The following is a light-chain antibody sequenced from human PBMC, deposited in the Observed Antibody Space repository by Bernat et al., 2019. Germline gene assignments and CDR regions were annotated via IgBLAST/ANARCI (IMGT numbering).Light chain of an antibody. V-gene: IGKV3-20*01. Sequence: EIVLTQSPGTLSLSPGARATLSCRASQSVSSIYLAWYQQQPGQAPRLLISGSSSRATGLPDRFSGTGSGTDFTLNISRLESEDFAVYYCQQYGSSPRVTFGQGTKLEIK. J-gene: IGKJ2*01. CDR1: QSVSSIY. CDR2: GSS. CDR3: QQYGSSPRVT.